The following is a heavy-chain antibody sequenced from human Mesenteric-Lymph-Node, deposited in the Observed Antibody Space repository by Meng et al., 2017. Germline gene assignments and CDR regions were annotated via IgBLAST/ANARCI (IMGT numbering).Heavy chain of an antibody. D-gene: IGHD4-17*01. CDR1: GGSFSGYY. V-gene: IGHV4-34*01. CDR2: INHSGST. CDR3: ARGDDYGDYVFRLYGMDV. Sequence: SETLSLTCAVYGGSFSGYYWSWIRQPPGKGLEWIGEINHSGSTNYNPSLKSRVTISVDTSKNQFSLKLSSVTAADTAVYYCARGDDYGDYVFRLYGMDVWGQGTTVTVSS. J-gene: IGHJ6*02.